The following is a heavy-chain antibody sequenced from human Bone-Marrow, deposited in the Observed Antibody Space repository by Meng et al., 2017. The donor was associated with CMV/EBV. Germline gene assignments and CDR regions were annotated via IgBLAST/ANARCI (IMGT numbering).Heavy chain of an antibody. Sequence: SETLSLTCTVSGGSISSYNWSWIRQPPGKGLEWIGYIYYSGSTNYNPSLKSRVTISVDTSKNRFSLKLSSVTVADTAVYYCARYYDFWSGYSYGMDVWGQGTTVTVSS. D-gene: IGHD3-3*01. CDR1: GGSISSYN. V-gene: IGHV4-59*01. CDR2: IYYSGST. J-gene: IGHJ6*02. CDR3: ARYYDFWSGYSYGMDV.